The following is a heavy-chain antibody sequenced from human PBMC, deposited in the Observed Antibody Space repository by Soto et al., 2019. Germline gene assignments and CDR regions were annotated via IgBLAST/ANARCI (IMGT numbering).Heavy chain of an antibody. D-gene: IGHD3-9*01. V-gene: IGHV3-21*01. CDR2: ISSSSSYI. Sequence: GGSLRLSCAASGFTFSSYSMNWVRQAPGKGLEWVSSISSSSSYIYYADSVKGRFTISRDNAKNSLYLQMNSLRAEDTAVYYCARDLDSFILTGYYSAFDIWGQGTMVTVSS. CDR3: ARDLDSFILTGYYSAFDI. CDR1: GFTFSSYS. J-gene: IGHJ3*02.